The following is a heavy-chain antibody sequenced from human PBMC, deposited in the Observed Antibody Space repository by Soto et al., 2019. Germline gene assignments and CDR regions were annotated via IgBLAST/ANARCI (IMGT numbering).Heavy chain of an antibody. CDR3: ARDSVSTIGDFDN. V-gene: IGHV1-2*02. CDR2: INPNSGAT. CDR1: GYSFTGYY. J-gene: IGHJ4*02. Sequence: QVQLVQSGAEMKKPGASVTVSCKASGYSFTGYYLHWVRQAPGQGLEWLGWINPNSGATNHAQKFQGRVTMTRDRSINTAYMDLNRLTSDDTAVYYCARDSVSTIGDFDNWGQGTLVTVSS. D-gene: IGHD5-12*01.